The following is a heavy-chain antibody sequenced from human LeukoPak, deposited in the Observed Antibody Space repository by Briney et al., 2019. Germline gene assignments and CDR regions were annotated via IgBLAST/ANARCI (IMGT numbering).Heavy chain of an antibody. CDR2: ISSSSSTT. CDR3: AREMSWGSGSYSD. V-gene: IGHV3-48*01. D-gene: IGHD3-10*01. CDR1: GFTFSSYS. J-gene: IGHJ4*02. Sequence: GGSLRLSCAASGFTFSSYSMNWVRQAPGKGLEWVSYISSSSSTTYYADSVKGRFTISRDNAKNSLYLQMNSLRAEDTAVYYCAREMSWGSGSYSDWGQGTLVTVSS.